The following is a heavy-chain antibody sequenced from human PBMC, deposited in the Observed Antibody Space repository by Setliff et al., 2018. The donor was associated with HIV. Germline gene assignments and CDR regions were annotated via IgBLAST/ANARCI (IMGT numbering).Heavy chain of an antibody. J-gene: IGHJ5*02. Sequence: SETLSLTCTVSGGSISSSSWSWIRQPPGKGLEWIGYLHYSVSSNYNPSLKSRVTISVDTSKNQFSLKLSSVTVADTAVYYCARHRSGNWYYFGFDPWGQGALVTVSS. V-gene: IGHV4-59*08. CDR1: GGSISSSS. CDR2: LHYSVSS. CDR3: ARHRSGNWYYFGFDP. D-gene: IGHD1-7*01.